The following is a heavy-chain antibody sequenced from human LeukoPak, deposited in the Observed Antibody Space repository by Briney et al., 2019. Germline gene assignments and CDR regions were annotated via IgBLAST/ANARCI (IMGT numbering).Heavy chain of an antibody. Sequence: PGGSLRLSCAASGFTFDDYAMHWVRQAPGKGLEWVPGISWNSGSIGYADSVKGRFTISRDNAKNSLYLQMNSLRAEDTALYYCAKDIRYDSSAYYDYWGQGTLVTVSS. D-gene: IGHD3-22*01. CDR3: AKDIRYDSSAYYDY. CDR1: GFTFDDYA. CDR2: ISWNSGSI. V-gene: IGHV3-9*01. J-gene: IGHJ4*02.